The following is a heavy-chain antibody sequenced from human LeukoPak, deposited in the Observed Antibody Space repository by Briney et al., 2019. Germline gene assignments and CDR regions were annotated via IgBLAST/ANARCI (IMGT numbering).Heavy chain of an antibody. CDR2: IIPIFGKA. V-gene: IGHV1-69*01. J-gene: IGHJ4*02. CDR3: ASGTGSGNPFDY. D-gene: IGHD3-10*01. Sequence: SVNVSCKASGGTFSSYAISWVRQAPGQGLEWMGGIIPIFGKANYAQKFQGRVTITADESTSTAYMELSSLRSEDTAVYYCASGTGSGNPFDYWGQGTLVTVSS. CDR1: GGTFSSYA.